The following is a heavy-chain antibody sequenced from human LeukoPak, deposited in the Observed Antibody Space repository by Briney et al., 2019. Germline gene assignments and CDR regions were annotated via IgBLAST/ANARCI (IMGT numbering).Heavy chain of an antibody. J-gene: IGHJ6*02. CDR1: GFTFSSHA. CDR2: ISGSGGST. CDR3: AKEGAAYCSSTSCSDNGYGMDV. V-gene: IGHV3-23*01. Sequence: QPGGSLRLSCAASGFTFSSHAMSWVRQAPGKGLEWVSAISGSGGSTYYADSVKGRFTISRDNSKNTLYLQMNSLRAEDTAVYYCAKEGAAYCSSTSCSDNGYGMDVWGQGTTVTVSS. D-gene: IGHD2-2*01.